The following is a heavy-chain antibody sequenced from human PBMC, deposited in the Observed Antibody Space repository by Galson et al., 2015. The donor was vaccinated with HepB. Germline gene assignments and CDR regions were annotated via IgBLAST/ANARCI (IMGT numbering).Heavy chain of an antibody. D-gene: IGHD2-15*01. J-gene: IGHJ2*01. CDR1: GDSVSSNSAA. CDR3: ARGVVVVAATPYWYFDL. V-gene: IGHV6-1*01. Sequence: CAISGDSVSSNSAAWNWIRQSPSRGLEWLGRTYYRSKWYNDYAVSVKSRITINPDTSKNQFSLQLSSVTAADTAVYYCARGVVVVAATPYWYFDLWGRGTLVTVSS. CDR2: TYYRSKWYN.